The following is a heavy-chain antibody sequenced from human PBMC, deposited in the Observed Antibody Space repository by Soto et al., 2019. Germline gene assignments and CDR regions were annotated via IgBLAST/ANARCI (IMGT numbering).Heavy chain of an antibody. Sequence: GGSLRLSCAASGFTLSSNEINWVRQAPGKGLEWVSSITTRGSSTDFADSVKGRFTLSRDNAKNSLYLQMNSLRAEDTAVYYFAREVGYESLDYWGHGTVVTVAS. D-gene: IGHD5-12*01. CDR2: ITTRGSST. V-gene: IGHV3-48*03. CDR1: GFTLSSNE. J-gene: IGHJ4*01. CDR3: AREVGYESLDY.